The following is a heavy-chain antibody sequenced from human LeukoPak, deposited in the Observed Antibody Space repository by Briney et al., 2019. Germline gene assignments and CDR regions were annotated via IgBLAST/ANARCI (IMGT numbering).Heavy chain of an antibody. J-gene: IGHJ4*02. CDR2: IKSKIYCGTT. V-gene: IGHV3-15*01. CDR1: GFTFRSVR. Sequence: PGGALRLSWAASGFTFRSVRVGWVPPAPGKGLEGVGRIKSKIYCGTTDYAAPVKGRFTISRDDSENTLYLQMNSLKTEDTAVYYCTTDLRRTYRDSSGYLLSDYWGQGTLVTVSS. D-gene: IGHD3-22*01. CDR3: TTDLRRTYRDSSGYLLSDY.